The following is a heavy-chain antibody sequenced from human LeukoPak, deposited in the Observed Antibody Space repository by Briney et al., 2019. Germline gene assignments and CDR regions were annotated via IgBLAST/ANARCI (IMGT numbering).Heavy chain of an antibody. CDR2: INPKSGGT. CDR3: ALEEDSHGTGYYFDY. Sequence: ASVRVSCEASGYTFTGYYMHWVRQAPGQGLEWMGWINPKSGGTNYAQKFQGSDAMTRDTSISTAYMEMSRLRSDDTAVYYCALEEDSHGTGYYFDYWGQGTLVTVSS. D-gene: IGHD3-10*01. J-gene: IGHJ4*02. CDR1: GYTFTGYY. V-gene: IGHV1-2*02.